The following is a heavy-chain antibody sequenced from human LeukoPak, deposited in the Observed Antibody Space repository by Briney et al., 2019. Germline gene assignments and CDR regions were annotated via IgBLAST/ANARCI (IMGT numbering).Heavy chain of an antibody. CDR3: ARETVTTGVNNWFDP. Sequence: VASVKVSCKASGYTFTGYYMHWVRQAPGQGLEWMGWINPNSGGTNYAQKFQGRVTMTRDTSISTAYMELSRLRSDDTAVYYCARETVTTGVNNWFDPWGQGTLATVSS. CDR2: INPNSGGT. J-gene: IGHJ5*02. CDR1: GYTFTGYY. V-gene: IGHV1-2*02. D-gene: IGHD4-17*01.